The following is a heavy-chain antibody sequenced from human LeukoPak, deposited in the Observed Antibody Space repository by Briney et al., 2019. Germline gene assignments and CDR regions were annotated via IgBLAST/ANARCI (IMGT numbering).Heavy chain of an antibody. CDR1: GGTFSSYA. V-gene: IGHV1-69*13. CDR3: AVGATTWYYYYYGMDD. D-gene: IGHD1-26*01. Sequence: SVKVSCKASGGTFSSYAISWVRQAPGQGLEWMGGIIPIFGTANYAQKFQGRVTITADESTSTAYMELSSLRSEDTAVYYCAVGATTWYYYYYGMDDWGQGTTVTVSS. CDR2: IIPIFGTA. J-gene: IGHJ6*02.